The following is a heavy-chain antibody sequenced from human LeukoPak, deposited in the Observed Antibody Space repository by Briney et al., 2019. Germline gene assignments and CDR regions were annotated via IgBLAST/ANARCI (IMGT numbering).Heavy chain of an antibody. V-gene: IGHV4-38-2*01. Sequence: KPSETLSLTCALSGYSFSSGYYWGWIRQHPGKGLEWIGTIYHSGSTYYNPSLKSRVTISVDTSKNQFSLKLSSATAADTAVYYCARRYSNSYFDYWGQGTLVTVSS. CDR3: ARRYSNSYFDY. D-gene: IGHD4-11*01. CDR1: GYSFSSGYY. CDR2: IYHSGST. J-gene: IGHJ4*02.